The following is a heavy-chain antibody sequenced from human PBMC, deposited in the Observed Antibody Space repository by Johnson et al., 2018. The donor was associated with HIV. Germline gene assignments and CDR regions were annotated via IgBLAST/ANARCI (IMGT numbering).Heavy chain of an antibody. CDR1: RFTFSSYA. J-gene: IGHJ3*02. CDR2: ISYDGSNK. D-gene: IGHD5-12*01. CDR3: AKDRILSGYGPGAFDI. V-gene: IGHV3-30-3*01. Sequence: QVQLVESGGGVVQPGRSLRLSCAASRFTFSSYAMHWVRQAPGKGLEWVAVISYDGSNKYYADSAKGRFTISRDNSKNTLYLQMNSLRAEDTAVYYCAKDRILSGYGPGAFDIWGQGTTVTVSS.